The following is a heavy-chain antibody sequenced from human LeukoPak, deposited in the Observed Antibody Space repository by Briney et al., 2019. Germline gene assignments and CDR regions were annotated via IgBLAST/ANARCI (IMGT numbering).Heavy chain of an antibody. Sequence: GASVKVSCKASGYTFTSYGISWVRQAPGEGREWMGWISAYTGNTNYAQKLQGRVTMTTDTSTSTAYMELRSLRSDDTAVYYCARGAPALPAAMLELNYYYGMDVWGQGTTVTVSS. D-gene: IGHD2-2*01. CDR1: GYTFTSYG. J-gene: IGHJ6*02. CDR2: ISAYTGNT. CDR3: ARGAPALPAAMLELNYYYGMDV. V-gene: IGHV1-18*01.